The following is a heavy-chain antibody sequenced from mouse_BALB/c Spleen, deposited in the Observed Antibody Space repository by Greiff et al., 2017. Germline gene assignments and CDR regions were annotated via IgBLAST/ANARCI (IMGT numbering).Heavy chain of an antibody. D-gene: IGHD2-3*01. CDR1: GFTFSSYA. CDR2: ISSGGSYT. J-gene: IGHJ4*01. V-gene: IGHV5-9-4*01. Sequence: EVQLVESGGGLVKPGGSLKLSCAASGFTFSSYAMSWVRQSPEKRLEWVAEISSGGSYTYYPDTVTGRFTISRDNAKNTLYLEMSSLRSEDTAMYYCAYIYDGYYDYYAMDYWGQGTSVTVSS. CDR3: AYIYDGYYDYYAMDY.